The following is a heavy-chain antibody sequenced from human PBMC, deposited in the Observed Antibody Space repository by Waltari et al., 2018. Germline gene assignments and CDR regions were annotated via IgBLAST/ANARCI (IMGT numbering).Heavy chain of an antibody. CDR1: GGSISSGGYY. J-gene: IGHJ4*02. V-gene: IGHV4-31*03. Sequence: QVQLQESGPGLVKPSQTLSLTCTVSGGSISSGGYYWSWIRQHPGKGLEWMGYIYYSGSTYYNPSLKSRLTMSIDTSKNFFSLKLTSVTAADTAVYYCARENGDSSVDYWGQGTLVTVSS. CDR3: ARENGDSSVDY. D-gene: IGHD3-22*01. CDR2: IYYSGST.